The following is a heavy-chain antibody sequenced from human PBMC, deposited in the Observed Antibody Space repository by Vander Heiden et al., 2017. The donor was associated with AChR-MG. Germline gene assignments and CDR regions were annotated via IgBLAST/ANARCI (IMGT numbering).Heavy chain of an antibody. CDR3: AREYYGDYADAFDI. D-gene: IGHD4-17*01. CDR2: IWYDGSKK. V-gene: IGHV3-33*01. Sequence: QVQLVESGGGVVQPGRSLRLSCPASGFTFSSYGMRWVRQAPGKGLEWVAVIWYDGSKKYYADSVKGRFTISKDNSKNTLYLQMNSLRAEDTAVYYCAREYYGDYADAFDIWGQGTMVTVSS. J-gene: IGHJ3*02. CDR1: GFTFSSYG.